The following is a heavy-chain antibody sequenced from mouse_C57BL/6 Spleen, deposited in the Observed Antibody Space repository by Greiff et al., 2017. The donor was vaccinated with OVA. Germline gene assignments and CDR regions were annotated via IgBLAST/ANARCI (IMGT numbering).Heavy chain of an antibody. J-gene: IGHJ4*01. CDR1: GYTFTSYW. Sequence: QVQRQQPGAELVMPGASVKLSCKASGYTFTSYWMHWVKQRPGQGLEWIGEIDPSDSYTNYNQKFKGKSTLTVDKSSSTAYMQLSSLTSEDSAVYYCAGALRSYYAMDYWGQGTSVTVSS. CDR3: AGALRSYYAMDY. D-gene: IGHD1-1*01. CDR2: IDPSDSYT. V-gene: IGHV1-69*01.